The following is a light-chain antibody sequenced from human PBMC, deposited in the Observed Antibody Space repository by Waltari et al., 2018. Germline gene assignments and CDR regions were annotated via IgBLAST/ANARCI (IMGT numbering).Light chain of an antibody. CDR2: GAS. CDR1: QSLSGDY. Sequence: EIVLTHSPSTLALSPGERAALSCRASQSLSGDYLAWYQYKVGQAPRLLIYGASSRATGIPDRFSGSGSGTDFTLTISRLEPEDFAVYYCQQYVSSPYTFGQGTNLEIK. V-gene: IGKV3-20*01. J-gene: IGKJ2*01. CDR3: QQYVSSPYT.